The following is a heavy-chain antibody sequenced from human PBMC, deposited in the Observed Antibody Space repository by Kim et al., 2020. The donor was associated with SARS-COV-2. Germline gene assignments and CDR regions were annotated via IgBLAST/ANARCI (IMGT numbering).Heavy chain of an antibody. V-gene: IGHV4-31*03. Sequence: SETLSLTCTVSGDSIGSGKSYWSWIRQRPGRGLEWMGYIYHSGTTNFAPSLKRRLSMSVDTFKNVFSLSLRSATAADTAVYFCARGPEYESPTGSGMGVWGQGTTVSVSS. CDR2: IYHSGTT. D-gene: IGHD3-3*01. CDR1: GDSIGSGKSY. CDR3: ARGPEYESPTGSGMGV. J-gene: IGHJ6*01.